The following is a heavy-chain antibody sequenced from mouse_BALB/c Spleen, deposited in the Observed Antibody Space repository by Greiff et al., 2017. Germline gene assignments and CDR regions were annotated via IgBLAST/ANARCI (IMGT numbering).Heavy chain of an antibody. Sequence: VQLVESGAELARPGASVKLSCKASGYTFTDYYINWVKQRTGQGLEWIGEIYPGSGNTYYNEKFKGKATLTADKSSSTAYMQLSSLTSEDSAVYFCARRRTGTVDYWGQGTTLTVSS. CDR1: GYTFTDYY. CDR2: IYPGSGNT. D-gene: IGHD4-1*01. J-gene: IGHJ2*01. CDR3: ARRRTGTVDY. V-gene: IGHV1-77*01.